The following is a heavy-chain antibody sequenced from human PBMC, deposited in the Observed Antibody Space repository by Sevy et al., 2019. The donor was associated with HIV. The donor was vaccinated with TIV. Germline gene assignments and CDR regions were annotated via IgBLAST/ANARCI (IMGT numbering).Heavy chain of an antibody. J-gene: IGHJ3*02. CDR3: TRLYYGSGSYPTAFDI. CDR1: GFTFSGSA. D-gene: IGHD3-10*01. CDR2: IRSKANSYAT. Sequence: GECLKISCAASGFTFSGSAMHWVRQASGKGLEWVGRIRSKANSYATAYAASMKGRFTISRDDSKNTAYLQMNSLKTEDTAVYYCTRLYYGSGSYPTAFDIWGQGTMVTVSS. V-gene: IGHV3-73*01.